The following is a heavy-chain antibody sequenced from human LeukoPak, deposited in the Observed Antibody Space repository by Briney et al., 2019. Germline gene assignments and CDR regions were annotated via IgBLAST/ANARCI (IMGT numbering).Heavy chain of an antibody. D-gene: IGHD3-16*01. CDR2: ISDSGGST. V-gene: IGHV3-23*01. J-gene: IGHJ4*02. CDR3: AKDQGLRGEEVWDY. Sequence: GGSLRLSCAASGFTFGTYAMNWVRQAPGKGLEWVSSISDSGGSTYHADSVKGRFTISRDNSKNTLYLQMNSLRAEDTAAYYCAKDQGLRGEEVWDYWGQGTLVSVSS. CDR1: GFTFGTYA.